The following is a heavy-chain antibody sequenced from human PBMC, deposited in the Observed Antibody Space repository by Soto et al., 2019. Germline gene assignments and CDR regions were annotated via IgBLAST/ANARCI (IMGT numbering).Heavy chain of an antibody. D-gene: IGHD4-17*01. CDR3: AAFNGDYGYFDY. Sequence: QVQLQESGPGLVKPSETLSLTCTVSGGSISSYYWSWIRRPPGKGLGWIGYIYYSGSTNYNPSLKSRVSISVDTSKNQFSLKLSSVTAAETAVYYCAAFNGDYGYFDYWGQGTLVTVSS. J-gene: IGHJ4*02. CDR1: GGSISSYY. V-gene: IGHV4-59*01. CDR2: IYYSGST.